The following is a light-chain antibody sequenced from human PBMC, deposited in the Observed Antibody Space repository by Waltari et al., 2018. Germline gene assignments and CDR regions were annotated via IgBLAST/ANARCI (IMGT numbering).Light chain of an antibody. Sequence: QSVLTQPPSVSAAPGQRVTISCSGGSSNIGNNYVSWYRQFPGTAPKLLIYESSGRPSVSPVGFSGSKAGTSATLDIAGLQAGDEADYYCGTWDSSLSGAVFGGGTHLTVL. CDR1: SSNIGNNY. J-gene: IGLJ7*01. CDR2: ESS. V-gene: IGLV1-51*02. CDR3: GTWDSSLSGAV.